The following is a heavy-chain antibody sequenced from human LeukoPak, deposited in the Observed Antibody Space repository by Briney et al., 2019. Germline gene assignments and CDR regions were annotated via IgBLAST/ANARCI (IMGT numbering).Heavy chain of an antibody. CDR1: GGSISSGDSY. J-gene: IGHJ4*02. CDR3: ARGSFYDGFDY. CDR2: ISCSGRT. Sequence: SETLSLTCTVSGGSISSGDSYWTWIRQPPGKGLEWIGYISCSGRTYYNPSLKSRVTISVDTSRSLFSLKLKSVTAADTAVYFCARGSFYDGFDYWGQGTLVTVSS. V-gene: IGHV4-30-4*01. D-gene: IGHD5/OR15-5a*01.